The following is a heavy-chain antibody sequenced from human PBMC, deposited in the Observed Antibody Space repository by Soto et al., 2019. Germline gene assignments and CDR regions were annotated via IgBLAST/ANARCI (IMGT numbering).Heavy chain of an antibody. D-gene: IGHD3-22*01. J-gene: IGHJ4*02. CDR1: GGSIRSGGYY. CDR3: ARGNDSDGYYYFDY. Sequence: PSETLSLTCAVSGGSIRSGGYYWVWIRHHPGKGPEWIGYIYNSGNTYYYPSLKSRLTILVDTSKNQFSLKLSSVTAADTAVYYCARGNDSDGYYYFDYWGQGTLVTVSS. V-gene: IGHV4-31*11. CDR2: IYNSGNT.